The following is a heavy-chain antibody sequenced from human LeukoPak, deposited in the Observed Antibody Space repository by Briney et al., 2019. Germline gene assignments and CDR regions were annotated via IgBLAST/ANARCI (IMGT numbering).Heavy chain of an antibody. CDR2: IYSGGST. CDR3: AKSDYYYYYGMDV. V-gene: IGHV3-53*04. Sequence: GGSLRLSCAASGFTVSSNYMSWVRQAPGKGLEWGSVIYSGGSTYYSDSVKGRFTISRHNSKNTLYLQMNSLRAEDTAVYYCAKSDYYYYYGMDVWGQGTTVTVSS. J-gene: IGHJ6*02. D-gene: IGHD2-21*02. CDR1: GFTVSSNY.